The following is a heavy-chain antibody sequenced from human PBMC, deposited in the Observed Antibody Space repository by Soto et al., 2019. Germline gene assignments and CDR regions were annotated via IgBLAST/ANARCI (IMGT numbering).Heavy chain of an antibody. CDR1: GYTFTSYD. CDR3: ARGPRTMVRGVRNKWFDP. V-gene: IGHV1-8*01. Sequence: ASVKVSCKTSGYTFTSYDINWVRQATGQGLEWMGWMNPNSGNTGYAQKFQGRVTMTRNTSISTAYMELSSLRSEDTAVYYCARGPRTMVRGVRNKWFDPWGQGTLVTVSS. J-gene: IGHJ5*02. D-gene: IGHD3-10*01. CDR2: MNPNSGNT.